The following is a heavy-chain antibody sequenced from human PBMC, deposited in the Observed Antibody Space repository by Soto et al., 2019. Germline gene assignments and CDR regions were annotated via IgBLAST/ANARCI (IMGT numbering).Heavy chain of an antibody. J-gene: IGHJ6*01. Sequence: EESLTISCEVSGYSFTSYWLVWVLQMPGKGLEWMGIIYPGDSDTRYSPSFQGQVTISADKSISTAYLQWSSLKASDTAMYYCARGVQLGRNGMDVWGQGTTVTVSS. V-gene: IGHV5-51*01. D-gene: IGHD6-6*01. CDR2: IYPGDSDT. CDR3: ARGVQLGRNGMDV. CDR1: GYSFTSYW.